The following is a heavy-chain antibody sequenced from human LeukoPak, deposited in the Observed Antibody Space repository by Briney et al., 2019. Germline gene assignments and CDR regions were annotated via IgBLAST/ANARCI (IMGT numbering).Heavy chain of an antibody. J-gene: IGHJ3*02. Sequence: PSETLSLTCTVSGASMTVYYWTWIRQAPGKELEWIGYIHDGGSTNYNPSLKNRVTMLVDRSKNQFSLKLNSVTAADTAVYYCARDRRDAFDIWGQGTMVTVSS. CDR1: GASMTVYY. CDR3: ARDRRDAFDI. CDR2: IHDGGST. V-gene: IGHV4-59*01.